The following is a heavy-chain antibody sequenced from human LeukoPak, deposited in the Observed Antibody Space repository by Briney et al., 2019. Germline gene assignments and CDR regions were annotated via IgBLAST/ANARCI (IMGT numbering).Heavy chain of an antibody. D-gene: IGHD3-22*01. CDR2: IKLDGSEK. J-gene: IGHJ4*02. CDR1: GGSISSSSYY. V-gene: IGHV3-7*01. Sequence: PSETLSLTCTVSGGSISSSSYYWGWIRQPPGKGLEWVANIKLDGSEKYYVDSVKGRFTVSRDNAKNSLFLQMSSLRAEDTAVYFCAREWAYYYGSSGYFDYWGQGTLVTVSS. CDR3: AREWAYYYGSSGYFDY.